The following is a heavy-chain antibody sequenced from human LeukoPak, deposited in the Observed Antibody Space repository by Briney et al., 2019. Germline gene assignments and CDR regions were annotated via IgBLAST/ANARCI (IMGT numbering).Heavy chain of an antibody. CDR2: IIPILGIA. D-gene: IGHD3-16*01. Sequence: ASVTVSCKASGGTFSSYAISWVRQAPGQGLEWMGRIIPILGIANYAQKFQGRVTITADKSTSTAYMELSSLRSEDTAVYYCARFHWGKYDYWGQGTLVTVSS. CDR1: GGTFSSYA. CDR3: ARFHWGKYDY. V-gene: IGHV1-69*04. J-gene: IGHJ4*02.